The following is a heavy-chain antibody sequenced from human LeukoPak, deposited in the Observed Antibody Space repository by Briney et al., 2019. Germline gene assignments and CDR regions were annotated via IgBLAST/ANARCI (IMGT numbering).Heavy chain of an antibody. V-gene: IGHV1-69*05. D-gene: IGHD5/OR15-5a*01. Sequence: SVKVSCKASGGTFSRYAISWVRQAPGQGLEWMGGIIPMFGTTNYAQKFQDRVSISTDESTSTAYLDLSSLRSEDTAVYYCAARVVSTVRGVWFDPWGQGTLVTVSS. CDR3: AARVVSTVRGVWFDP. J-gene: IGHJ5*02. CDR1: GGTFSRYA. CDR2: IIPMFGTT.